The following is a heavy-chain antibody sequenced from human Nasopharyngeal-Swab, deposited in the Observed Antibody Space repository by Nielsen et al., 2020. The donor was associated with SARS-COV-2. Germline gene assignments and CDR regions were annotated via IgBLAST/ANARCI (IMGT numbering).Heavy chain of an antibody. CDR2: ISSSGSTI. J-gene: IGHJ5*02. D-gene: IGHD1-14*01. Sequence: GGSLRLSCAASGFTFSSYEMNWVRQAPGKGLEWVSYISSSGSTIYYADSVKGRFTISRDNAKNSLYLQMNSLRAEDTAVYYCAREPEPNWFDPWGQGTLVTVSS. CDR3: AREPEPNWFDP. V-gene: IGHV3-48*03. CDR1: GFTFSSYE.